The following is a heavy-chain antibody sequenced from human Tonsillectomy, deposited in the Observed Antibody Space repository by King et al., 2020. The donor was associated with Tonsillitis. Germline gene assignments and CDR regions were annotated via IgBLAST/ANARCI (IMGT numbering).Heavy chain of an antibody. V-gene: IGHV3-15*01. J-gene: IGHJ4*02. CDR1: GFTFSNAW. CDR2: IKSKTDGGTK. CDR3: TTSSGWYGGFDY. D-gene: IGHD6-19*01. Sequence: VQLVESGGGLVKPGGSLRLSCAASGFTFSNAWMSWVRQAPGKGLEWVGRIKSKTDGGTKDYAAPVKGRFTISRDDSKNTLYLQMNSLKTEDTAVYYCTTSSGWYGGFDYWGQGTLVTVSS.